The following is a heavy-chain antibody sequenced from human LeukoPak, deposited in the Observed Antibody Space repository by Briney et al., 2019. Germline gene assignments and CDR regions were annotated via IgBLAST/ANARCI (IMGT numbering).Heavy chain of an antibody. J-gene: IGHJ6*03. CDR3: ARDRPFHCSGGSCYPFDYYYYYMDV. Sequence: SETLSLTCTVSGGSISSYYWSWIRQPPGKGLEWIGYIYYSGSTNYNPSLKSRVTISVDTSENQFSLKLGSVTAADTAVYYCARDRPFHCSGGSCYPFDYYYYYMDVWGKGTTVTVSS. CDR1: GGSISSYY. CDR2: IYYSGST. D-gene: IGHD2-15*01. V-gene: IGHV4-59*01.